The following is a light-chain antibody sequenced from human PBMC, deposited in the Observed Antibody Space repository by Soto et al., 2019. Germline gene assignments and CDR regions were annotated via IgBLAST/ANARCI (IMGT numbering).Light chain of an antibody. CDR3: QQTYSMYFS. CDR1: QSIGTY. CDR2: ATS. Sequence: DIEMTQSPSSLSASVGDRVTITCRASQSIGTYLNWYQQKRGQDPTLLIQATSSLQSGVPLRFSGSGSGTDVSLTISSLQQEDFATYYCQQTYSMYFSFGGGTRVDIK. V-gene: IGKV1-39*01. J-gene: IGKJ4*01.